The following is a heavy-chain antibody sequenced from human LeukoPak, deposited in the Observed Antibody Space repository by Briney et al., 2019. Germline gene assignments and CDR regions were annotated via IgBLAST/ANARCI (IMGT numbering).Heavy chain of an antibody. CDR1: GFTFSSYG. V-gene: IGHV3-33*01. D-gene: IGHD6-19*01. J-gene: IGHJ5*02. Sequence: GGSLRLSCAASGFTFSSYGMHWVRQAPGKGLEWVAVIWYDGSNKYYADSVKGRFTISRDNSKNTLYLQMNSLRAEDTAVYYCARDFSSGWTKGWFDPWGQGTLVTVSS. CDR2: IWYDGSNK. CDR3: ARDFSSGWTKGWFDP.